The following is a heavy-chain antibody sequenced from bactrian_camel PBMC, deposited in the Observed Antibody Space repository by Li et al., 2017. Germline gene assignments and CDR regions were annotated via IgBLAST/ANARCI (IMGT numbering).Heavy chain of an antibody. J-gene: IGHJ4*01. CDR1: GYTSSSYC. D-gene: IGHD7*01. CDR3: AADPVVTGCGGRYRAQGAFDY. Sequence: HVQLVESGGGSVQAGGSLRLACGVSGYTSSSYCMGWFRQAPGKEREGVATIYTGDGSAYYADSVKGRFTISQDNAKNTLYLQMNSLKPEDTAMYYCAADPVVTGCGGRYRAQGAFDYWGQGTQVTVS. CDR2: IYTGDGSA. V-gene: IGHV3S1*01.